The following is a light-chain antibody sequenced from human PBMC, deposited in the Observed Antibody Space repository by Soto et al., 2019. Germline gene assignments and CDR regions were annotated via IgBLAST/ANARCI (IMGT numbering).Light chain of an antibody. J-gene: IGLJ1*01. CDR1: STKLGCYNY. CDR3: CSHAGSRTYL. Sequence: QSALTQPRSVSGSPGQSVPISCTGTSTKLGCYNYVAWYQQHPEKVPKLIIYDVYGVTKRLSGVSDRFSGSKSGITASLTIFGLQTDDEAYYYCCSHAGSRTYLFGTGNKV. V-gene: IGLV2-11*01. CDR2: DVYGVT.